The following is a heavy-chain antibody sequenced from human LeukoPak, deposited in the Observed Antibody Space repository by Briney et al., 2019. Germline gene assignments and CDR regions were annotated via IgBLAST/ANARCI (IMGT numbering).Heavy chain of an antibody. CDR1: GFTFSSYA. Sequence: PGRPLRLSCAASGFTFSSYAMHWVRQAPGKGLGWVAVVSYDGSNKYYADSVKGRFTISRDNSKNTLYLQMNSLRAEDAAVYYCATIGDRRTGELYRIDYWGQGTLVTVSS. V-gene: IGHV3-30-3*01. CDR2: VSYDGSNK. D-gene: IGHD7-27*01. J-gene: IGHJ4*02. CDR3: ATIGDRRTGELYRIDY.